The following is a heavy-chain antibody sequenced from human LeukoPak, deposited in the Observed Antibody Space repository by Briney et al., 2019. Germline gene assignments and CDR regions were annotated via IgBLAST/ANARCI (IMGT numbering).Heavy chain of an antibody. J-gene: IGHJ5*02. CDR3: ARGWGSGWYRWFDP. V-gene: IGHV3-53*01. CDR2: IYSGGST. CDR1: GHTVCSIY. Sequence: GVSLRLSCAASGHTVCSIYMSCARGAPGKGVEGVSVIYSGGSTYYADSVKGRFTISRDNSKNTLYLQMNSLRAEDTAVYYCARGWGSGWYRWFDPWGQGTLVTVSS. D-gene: IGHD6-19*01.